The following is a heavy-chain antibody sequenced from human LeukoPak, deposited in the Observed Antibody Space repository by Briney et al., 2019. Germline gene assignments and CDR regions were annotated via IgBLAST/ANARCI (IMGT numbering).Heavy chain of an antibody. Sequence: GGSLRLSCAASGFTFSGYWMTWVRQAPGKGLEWVAVIWYDGSNKYYADSVKGRFTISRDNSKNTLYLQMNSLRAEDTAVYYCARDRAAAGEYYFDYWGQGTLVTVSS. CDR3: ARDRAAAGEYYFDY. CDR2: IWYDGSNK. J-gene: IGHJ4*02. D-gene: IGHD6-13*01. V-gene: IGHV3-33*08. CDR1: GFTFSGYW.